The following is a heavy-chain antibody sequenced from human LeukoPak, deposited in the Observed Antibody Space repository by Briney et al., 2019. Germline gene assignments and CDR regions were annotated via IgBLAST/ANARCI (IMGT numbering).Heavy chain of an antibody. V-gene: IGHV3-15*01. D-gene: IGHD3-10*01. J-gene: IGHJ4*02. Sequence: PGGSLRLSCAPSGFTFSNAWTSSVRQAPGKGLEWVGRTKSKSDGGTTDYAAPVKGRFNISRDDSKNTLYLQMNSLKTEDTAVYYCTTGGAVRGVIFDYWGQGTLVTVSS. CDR3: TTGGAVRGVIFDY. CDR1: GFTFSNAW. CDR2: TKSKSDGGTT.